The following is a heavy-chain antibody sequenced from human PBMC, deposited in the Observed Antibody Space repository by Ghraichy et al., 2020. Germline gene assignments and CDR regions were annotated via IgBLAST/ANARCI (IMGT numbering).Heavy chain of an antibody. CDR1: GFTFSSYW. Sequence: GSLRLSCAASGFTFSSYWMSWVRQAPGKGLEWVANIKEDGSEKYYVDSVKGRFSMSRDNAKNSLYLQMNSLRVEDTAVYYCARGGEKWGEAVYWGQGTLVTVST. V-gene: IGHV3-7*03. D-gene: IGHD3-16*01. CDR2: IKEDGSEK. CDR3: ARGGEKWGEAVY. J-gene: IGHJ4*02.